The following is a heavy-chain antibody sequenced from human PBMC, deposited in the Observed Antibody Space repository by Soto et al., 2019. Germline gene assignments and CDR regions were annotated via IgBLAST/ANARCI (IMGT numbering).Heavy chain of an antibody. CDR3: ARHPSDFWFDP. V-gene: IGHV4-61*05. CDR1: GDSISRGGYY. Sequence: PSETLSLTCTVSGDSISRGGYYWSWIRQHPGKGLEWIGYIYYTGSTKYNPSLKSRVTISVDKSKNQFSLKLSSVTASVTFVYYCARHPSDFWFDPWGQGTLVTVSS. J-gene: IGHJ5*02. D-gene: IGHD2-21*02. CDR2: IYYTGST.